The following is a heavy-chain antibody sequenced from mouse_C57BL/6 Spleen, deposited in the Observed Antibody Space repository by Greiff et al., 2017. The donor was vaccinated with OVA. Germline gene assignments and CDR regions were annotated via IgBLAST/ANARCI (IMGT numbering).Heavy chain of an antibody. V-gene: IGHV1-5*01. CDR2: IYPGNSDT. Sequence: VQLQQSGTVLARPGASVKMSCKTSGYTFTSYWMHWVKQRPGQGLEWIGAIYPGNSDTSYNQKFKGKAKLTAVTSASTAYMELSSLTNEDSAVXECTNYYGSSYYFDVWGTATTVTVAS. CDR3: TNYYGSSYYFDV. D-gene: IGHD1-1*01. CDR1: GYTFTSYW. J-gene: IGHJ1*03.